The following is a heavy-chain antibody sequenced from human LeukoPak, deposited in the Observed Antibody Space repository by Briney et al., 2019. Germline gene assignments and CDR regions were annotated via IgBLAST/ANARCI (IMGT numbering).Heavy chain of an antibody. J-gene: IGHJ4*02. Sequence: ASVKVSCKVSGYTLTELSMHWVRQGPGKGLEWMGGFDPEDGETIYAQKFQGRVTMTEDTSTDTAYMELSSLRSEDTAVYYCTVRFLEWFDAHYFDYWGQGTLVTVSS. CDR1: GYTLTELS. CDR2: FDPEDGET. V-gene: IGHV1-24*01. CDR3: TVRFLEWFDAHYFDY. D-gene: IGHD3-3*01.